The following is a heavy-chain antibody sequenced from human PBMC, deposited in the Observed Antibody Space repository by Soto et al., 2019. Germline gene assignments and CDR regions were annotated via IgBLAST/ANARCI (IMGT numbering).Heavy chain of an antibody. Sequence: SETQSLTCTASGNTIIGTSSFWAWIRQPPGKNLEWIGSVYYTGSTYYNSSLKSRVSISIDTSKNQFSLSLNSVTAADTAVYYCTRRVRSTGLLDYWGQGALVTVSS. CDR1: GNTIIGTSSF. V-gene: IGHV4-39*01. D-gene: IGHD4-4*01. CDR3: TRRVRSTGLLDY. J-gene: IGHJ4*02. CDR2: VYYTGST.